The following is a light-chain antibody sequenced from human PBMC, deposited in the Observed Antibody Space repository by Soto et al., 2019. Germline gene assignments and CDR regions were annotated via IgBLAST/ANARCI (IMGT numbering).Light chain of an antibody. CDR3: QQYDNSQT. CDR2: GAS. V-gene: IGKV3-20*01. Sequence: EIVLTQSPGTLSLSPGERATLSCRASQSVSSNYLAWYQQKAGQAPRLLIYGASSRATGIPDRFSGSGSGTDFTLTINRLEPEDFAVYYCQQYDNSQTVGQGTKVDIK. J-gene: IGKJ1*01. CDR1: QSVSSNY.